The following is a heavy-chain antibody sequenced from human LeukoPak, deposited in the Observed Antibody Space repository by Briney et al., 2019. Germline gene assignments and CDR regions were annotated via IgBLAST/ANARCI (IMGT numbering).Heavy chain of an antibody. D-gene: IGHD4-17*01. CDR2: ISYDGSNK. V-gene: IGHV3-30-3*01. J-gene: IGHJ4*02. CDR1: GFTFSSYA. Sequence: PGGSLRLSRAASGFTFSSYAMHWVRQAPGKGLEWVAVISYDGSNKYYADSVKGRFTISRDNSKNTLYLQMNSLRAEDTAVYYCARATDTVTTGALGYWGQGTLVTVSS. CDR3: ARATDTVTTGALGY.